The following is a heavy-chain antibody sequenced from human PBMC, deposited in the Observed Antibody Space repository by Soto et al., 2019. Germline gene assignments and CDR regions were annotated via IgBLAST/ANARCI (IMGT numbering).Heavy chain of an antibody. V-gene: IGHV4-39*01. CDR1: GGSISSSSYY. CDR3: VPFLIRGYSLN. J-gene: IGHJ4*02. Sequence: NPSETLSLTCTVSGGSISSSSYYWGWIRQPPGKGLEWIGSIYYSGSTYYNPSLKSRVTISVDTSKNQFSLKLSSVTAADTAVYYCVPFLIRGYSLNWGQGTLVTVSS. CDR2: IYYSGST. D-gene: IGHD5-18*01.